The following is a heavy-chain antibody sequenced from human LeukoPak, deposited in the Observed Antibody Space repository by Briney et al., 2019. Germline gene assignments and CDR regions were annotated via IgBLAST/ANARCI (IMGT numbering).Heavy chain of an antibody. CDR2: IFPGDSDT. J-gene: IGHJ6*03. CDR1: GYRFTNYW. Sequence: GESLKISCKGSGYRFTNYWIAWVRQMPGKGLEWMGIIFPGDSDTRYSLSFQGQVTISADKSISTAYLQWTSLKASDTAMYYCARLSDENYYYYMDVWGKGTTVTVSS. D-gene: IGHD3-3*02. CDR3: ARLSDENYYYYMDV. V-gene: IGHV5-51*01.